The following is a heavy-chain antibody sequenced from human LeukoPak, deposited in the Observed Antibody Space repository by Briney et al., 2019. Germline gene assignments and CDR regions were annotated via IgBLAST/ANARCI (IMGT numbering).Heavy chain of an antibody. D-gene: IGHD2-2*01. Sequence: GGSLRLSYAASGFTFSDYYMSWIRQAPGKGLEWVSYISSSGSTIYYADSVKGRFTISRDNAKNSLYLQMNSLRAEDTAVYYCATSPAHYYYYYYMDVWGKGTTVTVSS. V-gene: IGHV3-11*04. CDR3: ATSPAHYYYYYYMDV. CDR2: ISSSGSTI. CDR1: GFTFSDYY. J-gene: IGHJ6*03.